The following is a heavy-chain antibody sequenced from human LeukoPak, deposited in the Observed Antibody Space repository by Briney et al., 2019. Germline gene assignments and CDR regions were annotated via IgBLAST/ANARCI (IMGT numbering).Heavy chain of an antibody. CDR1: GGTFSSYA. CDR3: ARVPKYYQLVRLGDYYYYGMDV. D-gene: IGHD3-16*01. J-gene: IGHJ6*02. CDR2: IIPILGIA. Sequence: GASVKVSCKASGGTFSSYAISWVRQAPGQGLEWMGRIIPILGIANYAQKFQGRVTITADKSTSTAYMELSSLRSDDTAVYYCARVPKYYQLVRLGDYYYYGMDVWGQGTTVTVSS. V-gene: IGHV1-69*04.